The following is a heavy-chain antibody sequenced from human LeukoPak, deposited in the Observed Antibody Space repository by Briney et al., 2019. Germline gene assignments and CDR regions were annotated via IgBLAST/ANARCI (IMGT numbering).Heavy chain of an antibody. Sequence: GGSLRLSCVASGVILNTYGMHWVRQAPGKGLEWVAFIRYDEGNQYYADSVKGRFTISRDNAKNTLNLQMNSLRAEDTAVYYCARDLGQYYDTSDNWFDPWGQGTLVTVSS. CDR3: ARDLGQYYDTSDNWFDP. V-gene: IGHV3-30*02. CDR2: IRYDEGNQ. J-gene: IGHJ5*02. CDR1: GVILNTYG. D-gene: IGHD3-22*01.